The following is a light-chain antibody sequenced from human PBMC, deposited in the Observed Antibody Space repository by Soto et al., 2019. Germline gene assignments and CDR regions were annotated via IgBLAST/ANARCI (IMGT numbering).Light chain of an antibody. CDR2: SNN. J-gene: IGLJ3*02. Sequence: QSVLTQPPSASGTPGQRVTISCSGNTPNIGSNSVNWYQQFPGTAPKVLIYSNNKRPSGGPDRFSGSKSGTSASLAISGLQSEDEADYYCATWDDSLNGPVFGGGTKVTVL. CDR3: ATWDDSLNGPV. CDR1: TPNIGSNS. V-gene: IGLV1-44*01.